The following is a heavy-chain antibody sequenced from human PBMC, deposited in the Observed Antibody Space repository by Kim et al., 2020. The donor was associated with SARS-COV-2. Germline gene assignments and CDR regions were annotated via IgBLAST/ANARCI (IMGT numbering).Heavy chain of an antibody. J-gene: IGHJ4*02. CDR2: INHSGST. D-gene: IGHD2-2*01. Sequence: SETLSLTCAVYGGSFSGYYWSWIRQPPGKGLEWIGEINHSGSTNYNPSLKSRVTISVDTPKNQFSLKLSSVTAADTAVYYCARVQLYCSSTSCYRRVMSLLDDRGQATLATASS. CDR1: GGSFSGYY. V-gene: IGHV4-34*01. CDR3: ARVQLYCSSTSCYRRVMSLLDD.